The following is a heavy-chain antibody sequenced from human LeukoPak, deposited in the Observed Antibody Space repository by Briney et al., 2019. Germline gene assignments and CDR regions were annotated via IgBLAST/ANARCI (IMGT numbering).Heavy chain of an antibody. Sequence: PGGSLRLSCAASGFSFRSYAMHWVRQAPGKGLEWMTVIANDGRDKKYADSVRGRSTISRDNSKNTLYLQMSSLRAEDTAVYYCVKQFWDGGYHNAFDIWGQGTMVTVSS. CDR1: GFSFRSYA. V-gene: IGHV3-30*14. CDR3: VKQFWDGGYHNAFDI. J-gene: IGHJ3*02. D-gene: IGHD5-18*01. CDR2: IANDGRDK.